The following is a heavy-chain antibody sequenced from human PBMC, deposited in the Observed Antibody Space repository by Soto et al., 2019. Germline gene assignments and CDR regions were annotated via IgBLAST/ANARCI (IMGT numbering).Heavy chain of an antibody. CDR3: TRRRECSSTSCYTRNAFDI. V-gene: IGHV3-73*01. CDR1: GFTFSGSA. CDR2: IRSKANSYAT. J-gene: IGHJ3*02. Sequence: GGSLRLSCAASGFTFSGSAMHWVRQASGKGLEWVGRIRSKANSYATAYAASVKGRFTISRDDSKNTAYLQMNSLKTEETAVYYCTRRRECSSTSCYTRNAFDIWGKGTMVTVSS. D-gene: IGHD2-2*02.